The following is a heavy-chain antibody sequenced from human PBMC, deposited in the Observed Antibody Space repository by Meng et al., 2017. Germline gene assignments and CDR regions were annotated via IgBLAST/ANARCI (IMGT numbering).Heavy chain of an antibody. V-gene: IGHV3-30*01. CDR1: GFTFSSYA. D-gene: IGHD3-9*01. CDR3: ARSQITYYDILTGYYSFRGLDY. Sequence: SCAASGFTFSSYAMHWVRQAPGKGLEWVAVISYDGSNKYYADSVKGRFTISRDNSKNTLYLQMNSLRAEDTAVYYCARSQITYYDILTGYYSFRGLDYWGQGTLVTVSS. J-gene: IGHJ4*02. CDR2: ISYDGSNK.